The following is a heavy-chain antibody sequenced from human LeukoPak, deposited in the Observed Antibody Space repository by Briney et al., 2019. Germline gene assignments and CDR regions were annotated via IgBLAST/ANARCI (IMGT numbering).Heavy chain of an antibody. V-gene: IGHV4-61*01. CDR1: GGSISSGSYY. D-gene: IGHD6-19*01. J-gene: IGHJ4*02. Sequence: SETLSLTCTVSGGSISSGSYYWSCIRQPPGKGLECIGNIYNSGSTNYNSGSTNNNPSLKRRVTISVDTSKNQFSLKLSSVTAADTAVYYCARGVSGQWLGSSVYYFDNWGQGTLVTVSS. CDR2: IYNSGST. CDR3: ARGVSGQWLGSSVYYFDN.